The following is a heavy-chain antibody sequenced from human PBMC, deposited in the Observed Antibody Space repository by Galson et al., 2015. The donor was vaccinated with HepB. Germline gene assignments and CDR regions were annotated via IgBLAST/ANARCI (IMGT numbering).Heavy chain of an antibody. CDR3: ARDRKASVLVVTPTSPYYYYYMDV. CDR1: GYTFTGYY. J-gene: IGHJ6*03. V-gene: IGHV1-2*06. Sequence: SVKVSCKASGYTFTGYYMHWVRQAPGQGLEWMGRINPNSGGTNYAQKFQGRVTMTRDTSISTAYMELSRLRSDDTAVYYCARDRKASVLVVTPTSPYYYYYMDVWGKGTTVTVSS. CDR2: INPNSGGT. D-gene: IGHD2-8*02.